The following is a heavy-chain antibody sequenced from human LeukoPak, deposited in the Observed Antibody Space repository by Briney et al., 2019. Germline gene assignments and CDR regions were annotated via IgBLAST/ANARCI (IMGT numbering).Heavy chain of an antibody. CDR2: ISGSGGST. CDR1: GFTFSSYA. CDR3: AKDWRPLPPRGVYSYGYDY. Sequence: GGSLRLSCAASGFTFSSYAMSWVRQAPGKGLEWVSAISGSGGSTYHADSVKGRFTISRDNSKNTLYLQMNSLRAEDTAVYYCAKDWRPLPPRGVYSYGYDYWGQGTLVTVSS. D-gene: IGHD5-18*01. V-gene: IGHV3-23*01. J-gene: IGHJ4*02.